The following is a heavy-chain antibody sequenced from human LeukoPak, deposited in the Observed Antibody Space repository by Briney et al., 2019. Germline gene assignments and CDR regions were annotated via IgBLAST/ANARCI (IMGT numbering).Heavy chain of an antibody. J-gene: IGHJ4*02. Sequence: PSETLSLTCTVSGGSISSSIYYWGWIRQPPGKGLERIGTIYYSGSTYYNPSLKSRVTISVDRSKNQFSLKLSSVTAADTAMCYCARLTLDYGDLHWGQGTLVTVSS. CDR3: ARLTLDYGDLH. CDR2: IYYSGST. V-gene: IGHV4-39*01. D-gene: IGHD4-17*01. CDR1: GGSISSSIYY.